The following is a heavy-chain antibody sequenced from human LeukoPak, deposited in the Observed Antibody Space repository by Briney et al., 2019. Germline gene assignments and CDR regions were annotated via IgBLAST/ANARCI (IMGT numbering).Heavy chain of an antibody. CDR1: GYTFTGYY. Sequence: GASVKVSCKASGYTFTGYYMHWVRQAPGQGLEWMGGINPNSGGTNYAQKFQGRVTMTRDTSISTAYMELSRLRSDDTAVYYCARGFYDSSGRPRDYYYGMDVWGQGTTVTVSS. D-gene: IGHD3-22*01. CDR2: INPNSGGT. J-gene: IGHJ6*02. V-gene: IGHV1-2*02. CDR3: ARGFYDSSGRPRDYYYGMDV.